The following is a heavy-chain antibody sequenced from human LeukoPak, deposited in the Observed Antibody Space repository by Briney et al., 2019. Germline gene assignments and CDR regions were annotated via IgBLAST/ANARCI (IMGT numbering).Heavy chain of an antibody. Sequence: ASVKVSCKASGYTFTRYYMHWGRQAPGQGLEWMGWVNPNSGGTNYAQKFQGRVTMTRDTSISTAYMELSRLRSDDTAVYYCARGIFPGIAAAGFDPWGQGTLVTVSS. D-gene: IGHD6-13*01. CDR3: ARGIFPGIAAAGFDP. V-gene: IGHV1-2*02. CDR1: GYTFTRYY. J-gene: IGHJ5*02. CDR2: VNPNSGGT.